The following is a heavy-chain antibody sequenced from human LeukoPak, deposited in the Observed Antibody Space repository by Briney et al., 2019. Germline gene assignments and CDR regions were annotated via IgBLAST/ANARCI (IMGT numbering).Heavy chain of an antibody. CDR2: ISAYNGNT. CDR1: GYTFTSYG. CDR3: ARAGYCSSTSCSIKKYYYYGMDV. Sequence: ASVKVSCKASGYTFTSYGIGWVRQVPGQGLEWMGWISAYNGNTNYAQKLQGRVTMTTDTSTSTAYMELRSLRSDDTAVYYCARAGYCSSTSCSIKKYYYYGMDVWGQGTTVTVSS. D-gene: IGHD2-2*03. V-gene: IGHV1-18*01. J-gene: IGHJ6*02.